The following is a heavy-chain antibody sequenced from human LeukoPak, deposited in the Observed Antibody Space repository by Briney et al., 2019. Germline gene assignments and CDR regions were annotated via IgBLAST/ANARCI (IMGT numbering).Heavy chain of an antibody. Sequence: KTSETLSLTCAVCGGSFSGYYWSWIRQPPGKGLEWIGEINHSGSTNYNPSLKSRVTISVDTSKNQFSLKLSSVTAADTAVYYCARCLGFLIGSSWYPDAFDIWGQGTMVTVSS. J-gene: IGHJ3*02. CDR2: INHSGST. CDR1: GGSFSGYY. D-gene: IGHD6-13*01. V-gene: IGHV4-34*01. CDR3: ARCLGFLIGSSWYPDAFDI.